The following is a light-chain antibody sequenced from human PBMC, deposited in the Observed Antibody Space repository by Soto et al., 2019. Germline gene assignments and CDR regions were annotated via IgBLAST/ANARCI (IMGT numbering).Light chain of an antibody. Sequence: IVMTQSPATLSVSPGERATLSCRASQSVSSNVAWYQQKPGQAPRLLIYGASMRATGIPARFSGSGSGTESTLTISSLQSEDVAVYYSQQYNHLWTFGQGTKVEIK. V-gene: IGKV3-15*01. CDR1: QSVSSN. CDR3: QQYNHLWT. J-gene: IGKJ1*01. CDR2: GAS.